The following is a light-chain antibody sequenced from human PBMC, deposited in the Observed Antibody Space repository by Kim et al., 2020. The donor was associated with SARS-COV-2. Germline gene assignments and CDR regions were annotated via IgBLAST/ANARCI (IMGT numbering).Light chain of an antibody. CDR2: EGS. Sequence: SASVGNRVTNTCQASQYINNYLNWYQYKPGKAPKLLIYEGSILQTGVPPRFSGSGSGTFFTFTITSLQTEDIATYFCQQYDSLVSFGGGTKVDIK. CDR3: QQYDSLVS. J-gene: IGKJ4*01. V-gene: IGKV1-33*01. CDR1: QYINNY.